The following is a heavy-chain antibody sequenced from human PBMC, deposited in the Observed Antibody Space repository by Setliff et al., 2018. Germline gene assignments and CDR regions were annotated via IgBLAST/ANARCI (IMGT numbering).Heavy chain of an antibody. V-gene: IGHV4-39*01. CDR2: IYYSGST. Sequence: PSETLSLTCTVSGGSISSSSYYWGWVRQPPGKGLEWIGRIYYSGSTDYNPSLKSRVTISVDTSKDQFSLKLSSVTAADTAVYSCASCLAARRGGCFDPWGQGTLVTVSS. D-gene: IGHD6-6*01. J-gene: IGHJ5*02. CDR3: ASCLAARRGGCFDP. CDR1: GGSISSSSYY.